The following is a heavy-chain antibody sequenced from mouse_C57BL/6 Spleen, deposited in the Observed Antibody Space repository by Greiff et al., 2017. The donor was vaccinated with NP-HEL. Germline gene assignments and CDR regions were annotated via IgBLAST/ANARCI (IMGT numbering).Heavy chain of an antibody. CDR2: ISYDGSN. V-gene: IGHV3-6*01. Sequence: ESGPGLVKPSQSLSLTCSVTGYSITSGYYWNWIRQFPGNKLEWMGYISYDGSNNYNPSLKNRISITRDTSKNQFFLKLNSVTTEDTATYYCARTTVVVDYFDYWGQGTTLTVSS. J-gene: IGHJ2*01. CDR1: GYSITSGYY. D-gene: IGHD1-1*01. CDR3: ARTTVVVDYFDY.